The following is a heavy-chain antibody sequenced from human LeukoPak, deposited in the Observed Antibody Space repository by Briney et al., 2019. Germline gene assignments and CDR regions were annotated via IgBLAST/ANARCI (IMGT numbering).Heavy chain of an antibody. CDR1: GFTVSSNY. J-gene: IGHJ3*02. D-gene: IGHD2-15*01. CDR2: IYSGGST. V-gene: IGHV3-53*01. CDR3: EVVAAGYDAFDI. Sequence: GSLRLSCAASGFTVSSNYMSWVRQAPGKGLEWVSVIYSGGSTYYADSVKGRFTISRDNSKNTLYLQMNSLRAEDTAVYYCEVVAAGYDAFDIWGQGTMVTVSS.